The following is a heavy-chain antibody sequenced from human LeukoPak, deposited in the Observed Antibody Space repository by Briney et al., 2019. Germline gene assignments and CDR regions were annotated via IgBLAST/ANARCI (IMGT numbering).Heavy chain of an antibody. CDR1: GGSISSYY. CDR2: INYSGST. D-gene: IGHD6-6*01. V-gene: IGHV4-59*12. CDR3: ARDSGGPDQEYSSSSDY. J-gene: IGHJ4*02. Sequence: SETLSLTCTVSGGSISSYYWSWIRQPPGKGLEWIGYINYSGSTNHNPSLKSRVTISVDTSKNQFSLKLSSVTAADTAVYYCARDSGGPDQEYSSSSDYWGQGTLVTVSS.